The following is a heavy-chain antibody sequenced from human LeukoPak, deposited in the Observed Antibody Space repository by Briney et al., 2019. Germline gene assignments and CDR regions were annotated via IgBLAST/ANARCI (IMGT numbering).Heavy chain of an antibody. J-gene: IGHJ4*02. D-gene: IGHD6-13*01. CDR1: GFTFSSYA. V-gene: IGHV3-23*01. CDR2: ISGSGGST. CDR3: AKASYSSSWYYFDY. Sequence: GGSLRLSCAASGFTFSSYAMSWVRQAPGKGLEWISAISGSGGSTYYADSVKGRFTISRDNSKNTLYLQMNSLRAEDTAVYYCAKASYSSSWYYFDYWGQGTLVTVSS.